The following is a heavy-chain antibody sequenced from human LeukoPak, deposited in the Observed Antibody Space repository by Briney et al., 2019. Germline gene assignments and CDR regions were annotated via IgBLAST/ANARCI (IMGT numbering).Heavy chain of an antibody. Sequence: PGGSLRLSCAASGFTFSSYAMSWARQAPGKGLEWVSTISRSGDGTYYADSVKGRFTITRDNSKNTVYLQMNSLRADDTAVYYCAKDLDDSSGFYSYHHWGQGTLVTVSS. CDR3: AKDLDDSSGFYSYHH. CDR2: ISRSGDGT. V-gene: IGHV3-23*01. J-gene: IGHJ1*01. CDR1: GFTFSSYA. D-gene: IGHD3-22*01.